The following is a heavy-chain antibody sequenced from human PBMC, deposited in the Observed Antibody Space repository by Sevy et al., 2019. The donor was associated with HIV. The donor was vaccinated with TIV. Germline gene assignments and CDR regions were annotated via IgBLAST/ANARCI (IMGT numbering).Heavy chain of an antibody. CDR1: GGSISSGDYY. Sequence: SETLSLTCTVSGGSISSGDYYWSWIRQPPGKGLEWIGYIYYSGSTYYNPSLKSRVTISVDTSKNRFSLKLSSVTAADTAVYYCARAEVDYDILTGYRNYWYFDLWGRGTLVTVSS. CDR3: ARAEVDYDILTGYRNYWYFDL. CDR2: IYYSGST. J-gene: IGHJ2*01. D-gene: IGHD3-9*01. V-gene: IGHV4-30-4*01.